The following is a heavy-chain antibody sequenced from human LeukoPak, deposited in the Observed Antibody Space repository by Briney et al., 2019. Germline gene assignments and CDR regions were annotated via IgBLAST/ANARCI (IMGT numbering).Heavy chain of an antibody. J-gene: IGHJ4*02. V-gene: IGHV3-69-1*01. D-gene: IGHD3-22*01. CDR2: ISSNGFI. Sequence: PGESLRLSCVVSGFTFSVSGMDWVRQAPGKGLEWVSSISSNGFIYYADSVKGRFTISRDNAKNSLYLQMNSLRAEDTAVYYCARDRIWYYDSSGYYGDYWGQGTLVTVSS. CDR3: ARDRIWYYDSSGYYGDY. CDR1: GFTFSVSG.